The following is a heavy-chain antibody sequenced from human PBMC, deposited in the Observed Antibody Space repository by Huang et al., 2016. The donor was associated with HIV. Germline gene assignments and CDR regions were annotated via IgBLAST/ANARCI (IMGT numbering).Heavy chain of an antibody. CDR1: GGSVSSTNYY. J-gene: IGHJ5*02. CDR2: IYYSGRT. D-gene: IGHD3-10*01. Sequence: QLQLQESGPGLVKPSETLSLTCTVSGGSVSSTNYYGGWIRQPPGKGLEWIGTIYYSGRTFYNPSLKGRVTISVDTSKNQFYLKVTSVTAADTALYYCARPPGSGILGGWFDPWGQGALVTVSS. V-gene: IGHV4-39*01. CDR3: ARPPGSGILGGWFDP.